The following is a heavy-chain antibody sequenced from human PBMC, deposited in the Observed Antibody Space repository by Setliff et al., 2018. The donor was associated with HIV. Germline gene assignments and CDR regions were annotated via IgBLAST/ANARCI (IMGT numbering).Heavy chain of an antibody. CDR1: GGSISSGGSY. D-gene: IGHD3-22*01. CDR3: ARGLPYYYDSSGYHYFDY. J-gene: IGHJ4*02. CDR2: IYYSGST. Sequence: SETLSLTCTVSGGSISSGGSYWTWIRQHPGKGLEWIGYIYYSGSTYYNPSLKSRLTISLDTSKNQFSLKLSSVTAADTAVYYWARGLPYYYDSSGYHYFDYWGQGTLVTVSS. V-gene: IGHV4-31*03.